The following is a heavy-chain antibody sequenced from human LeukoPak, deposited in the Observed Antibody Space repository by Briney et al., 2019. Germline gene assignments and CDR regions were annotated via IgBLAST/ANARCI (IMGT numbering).Heavy chain of an antibody. J-gene: IGHJ4*02. CDR1: GYTFTSYG. V-gene: IGHV1-69*05. CDR3: LIPVAGNRNYFDY. CDR2: IIPIFGTA. Sequence: SVKVSCKASGYTFTSYGISWVRQAPGQGLEWMGRIIPIFGTANYAQKFQGRVTITTDESTSTAYMELSSLRSEDTAVYYCLIPVAGNRNYFDYWGQGTLVTVSS. D-gene: IGHD6-19*01.